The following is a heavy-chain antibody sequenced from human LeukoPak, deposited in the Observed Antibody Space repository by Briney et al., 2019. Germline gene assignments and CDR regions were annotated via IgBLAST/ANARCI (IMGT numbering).Heavy chain of an antibody. CDR2: IYYTGRT. CDR3: VTYHSSGSYYGAFDL. Sequence: SETLSLTCTVSGGSISSYYWSWIRQPPGKGLEWIGSIYYTGRTYYNAPLKSRVTISLDTSKNQFSLNLSSVTAADTAVYYCVTYHSSGSYYGAFDLWGHGTMATVSS. V-gene: IGHV4-59*05. CDR1: GGSISSYY. D-gene: IGHD3-22*01. J-gene: IGHJ3*01.